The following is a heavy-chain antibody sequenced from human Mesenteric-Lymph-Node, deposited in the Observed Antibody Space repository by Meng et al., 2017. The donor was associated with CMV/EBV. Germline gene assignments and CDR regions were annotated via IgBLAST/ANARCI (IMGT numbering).Heavy chain of an antibody. CDR3: AIGYCSSTSCYNYGMDV. J-gene: IGHJ6*02. CDR1: GYGFTNYW. Sequence: GESLKISCKGSGYGFTNYWIGWVRQMPGKGLEWMGIIYPGDSDTRYSPSFQGQVTMSADKSITTAYLQWNSLKSSDTAMYYCAIGYCSSTSCYNYGMDVWGQGTTVTVSS. D-gene: IGHD2-2*02. CDR2: IYPGDSDT. V-gene: IGHV5-51*01.